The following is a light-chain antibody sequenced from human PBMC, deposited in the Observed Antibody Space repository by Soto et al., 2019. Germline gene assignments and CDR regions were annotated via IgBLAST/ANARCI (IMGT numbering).Light chain of an antibody. CDR2: EVS. CDR1: SSDVGGYKF. Sequence: QSALTQPASVSGSPGQSITISFTGTSSDVGGYKFVSWYQQHPGTAPKLMIYEVSNRPSGVSSRFSGSKSGNTASLTISGLQAEDEADYFCGSYTGSIYVFGNGTKVTVL. CDR3: GSYTGSIYV. V-gene: IGLV2-14*01. J-gene: IGLJ1*01.